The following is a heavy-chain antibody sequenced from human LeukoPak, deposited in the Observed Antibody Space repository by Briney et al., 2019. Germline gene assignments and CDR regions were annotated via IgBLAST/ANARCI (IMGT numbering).Heavy chain of an antibody. CDR2: IGPHSSAT. CDR1: GFTFTDYY. J-gene: IGHJ4*02. CDR3: ARELEPRELHGTVYYFDY. V-gene: IGHV1-2*02. D-gene: IGHD1-26*01. Sequence: ASVKVSCKSSGFTFTDYYIHWVRQAPGQGLEWMGYIGPHSSATSSPQEFQGRVTMTRDTSMSTAYMELTRLTSDDTAVYYCARELEPRELHGTVYYFDYWGQGTLVTVSS.